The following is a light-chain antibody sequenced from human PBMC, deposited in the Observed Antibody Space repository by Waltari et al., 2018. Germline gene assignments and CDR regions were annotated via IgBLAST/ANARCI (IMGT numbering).Light chain of an antibody. Sequence: QSVLTQPPSASGTPGQRVTISCSGSSSNIGSNPVYWYPQLPGMAPTLLIHRNNQRPSGVPDRFSGSKSGTSSSLAISGLRSEDEAHYYCAAWDDSLEEVFGGGTKLTVL. CDR1: SSNIGSNP. V-gene: IGLV1-47*01. J-gene: IGLJ2*01. CDR2: RNN. CDR3: AAWDDSLEEV.